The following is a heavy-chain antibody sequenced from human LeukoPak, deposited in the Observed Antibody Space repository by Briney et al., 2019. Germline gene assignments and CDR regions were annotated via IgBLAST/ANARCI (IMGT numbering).Heavy chain of an antibody. Sequence: GASVKVSCKASGYTFTSYHINWVRQATGQGLEWMGWMNPNSGNTGYAQKFQGRVTITRNTSISTAYMELSSLSSEDTAVYYCARDLSSTSDNNWFDPWGQGTLVTVPS. CDR2: MNPNSGNT. J-gene: IGHJ5*02. CDR3: ARDLSSTSDNNWFDP. D-gene: IGHD6-13*01. CDR1: GYTFTSYH. V-gene: IGHV1-8*03.